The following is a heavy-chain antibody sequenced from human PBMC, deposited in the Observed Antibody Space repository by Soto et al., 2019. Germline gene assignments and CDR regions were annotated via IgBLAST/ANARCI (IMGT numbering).Heavy chain of an antibody. Sequence: QVQLVQAGAEVKEPGSSVNVSCKTSVGTFGNTAVTWVRQVPGQGLEWIGGIVHLFGTANYAQKFRGRVMNPPDESTSTGYMGLRSPRSDDTAIYERARDRDPGYSFWSGPLGGGRFDPWGQGTLVNVSS. CDR1: VGTFGNTA. V-gene: IGHV1-69*05. J-gene: IGHJ5*02. CDR3: ARDRDPGYSFWSGPLGGGRFDP. CDR2: IVHLFGTA. D-gene: IGHD3-3*01.